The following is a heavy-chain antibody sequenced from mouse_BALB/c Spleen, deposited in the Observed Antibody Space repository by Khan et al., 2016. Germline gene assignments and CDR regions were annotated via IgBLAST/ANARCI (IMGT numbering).Heavy chain of an antibody. Sequence: QIQLVQSGPELKKPGETVKISCKASGYTFTDYSMHWVKQAPGKGLKWMGWINTETGEPTYADDFKGRFAFSLETSASTAYLQINNLNNEDTATYFCASYYGGRGFAYWGQGTLVTVSA. V-gene: IGHV9-2-1*01. CDR2: INTETGEP. CDR3: ASYYGGRGFAY. D-gene: IGHD1-1*01. CDR1: GYTFTDYS. J-gene: IGHJ3*01.